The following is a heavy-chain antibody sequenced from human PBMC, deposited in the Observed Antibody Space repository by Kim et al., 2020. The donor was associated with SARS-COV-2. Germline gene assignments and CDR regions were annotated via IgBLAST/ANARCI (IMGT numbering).Heavy chain of an antibody. J-gene: IGHJ5*02. D-gene: IGHD4-17*01. CDR2: INHSGST. CDR1: GGSFSGYY. Sequence: SETLSLTCAVYGGSFSGYYWSWIRQPPGKGLEWIGEINHSGSTNYNPSLKSRVTISVDTSKNQFSLKLSSVTAADTAVYYCARGRMTTVTTTRFDPWGQGTLVTVSS. CDR3: ARGRMTTVTTTRFDP. V-gene: IGHV4-34*01.